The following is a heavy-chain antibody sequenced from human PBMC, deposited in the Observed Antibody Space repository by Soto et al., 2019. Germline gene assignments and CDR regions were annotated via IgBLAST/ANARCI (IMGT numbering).Heavy chain of an antibody. J-gene: IGHJ6*03. Sequence: GGSLRLSCAASGFTFSSYGMHWVRQAPGKGLEWVAVIWYDGSNKYYADSVKGRFTISRDNSKNTLYLQMNSLRAEDTAVYYCARGPPFMSSSYYPYLYYMDVWGKGTTVTVSS. CDR2: IWYDGSNK. CDR1: GFTFSSYG. D-gene: IGHD6-6*01. CDR3: ARGPPFMSSSYYPYLYYMDV. V-gene: IGHV3-33*01.